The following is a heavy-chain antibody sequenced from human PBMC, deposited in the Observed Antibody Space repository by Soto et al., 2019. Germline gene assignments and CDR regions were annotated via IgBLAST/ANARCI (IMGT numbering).Heavy chain of an antibody. CDR1: GGSVSISSSTYY. Sequence: QLQLQESGPGLVKPSETLSLTCTVSGGSVSISSSTYYWGWIRQPQERGLEWIGSISYNGRTYYTPAVKSRVTISVDTSKNQFSLKLNSVTAADSAMYYCARHKTEYGMDVWGQGTTVTVSS. J-gene: IGHJ6*02. CDR2: ISYNGRT. V-gene: IGHV4-39*01. CDR3: ARHKTEYGMDV.